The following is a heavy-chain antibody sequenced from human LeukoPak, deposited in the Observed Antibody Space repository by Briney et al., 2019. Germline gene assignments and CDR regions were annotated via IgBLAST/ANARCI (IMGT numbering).Heavy chain of an antibody. D-gene: IGHD1-14*01. V-gene: IGHV4-4*02. CDR2: IIHSGNT. Sequence: PSETLSLTCAVSGGSISRSNWWTWVRQSPGKRLEWIGDIIHSGNTNYNPSLRSRLTISLDKSRNQFSLKLSSVTAADTAVYYCTGYNIPYTFEFWGQGTLVTVSS. CDR3: TGYNIPYTFEF. J-gene: IGHJ4*02. CDR1: GGSISRSNW.